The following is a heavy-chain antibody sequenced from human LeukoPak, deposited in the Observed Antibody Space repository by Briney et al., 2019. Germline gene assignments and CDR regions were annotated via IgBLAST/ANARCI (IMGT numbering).Heavy chain of an antibody. D-gene: IGHD2-2*01. V-gene: IGHV1-3*01. J-gene: IGHJ6*02. CDR1: GYTFTSYA. Sequence: ASVKASCKASGYTFTSYAVHRVRQAPGQRLGWMGWINAGNGNTEYSQKFQGRVTITRDTSASTSYMELSSLRSEDTAVYYCARGQYCSSTSCYYGKDYFYYYGMDIWGQGTTVTVSS. CDR2: INAGNGNT. CDR3: ARGQYCSSTSCYYGKDYFYYYGMDI.